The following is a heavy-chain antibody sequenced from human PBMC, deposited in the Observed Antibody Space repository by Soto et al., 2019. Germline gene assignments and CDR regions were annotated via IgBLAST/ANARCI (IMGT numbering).Heavy chain of an antibody. J-gene: IGHJ4*02. D-gene: IGHD6-13*01. CDR3: AKELFADRSGYSSSWPDY. CDR2: ISWNSGSI. V-gene: IGHV3-9*01. Sequence: APRPSLAAPGFTFDGFAMPLGPPAPGEGLEWVSAISWNSGSIGYADSVKGRFTIYRDNAKNYLYLQMNSLRAEDTALYYCAKELFADRSGYSSSWPDYWGLGTLVTVSS. CDR1: GFTFDGFA.